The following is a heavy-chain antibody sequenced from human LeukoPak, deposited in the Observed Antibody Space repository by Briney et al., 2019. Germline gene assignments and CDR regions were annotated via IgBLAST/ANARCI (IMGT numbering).Heavy chain of an antibody. D-gene: IGHD4-17*01. Sequence: GGSLRLSCAVSGFTLSSYWMSWVRQAPGKGLEWVANIKEDGGEKYYVDSVKGRFTISRDNARNSLYLQMNSLRVEDTAVYYCARARFETTVTALIRKKNYYYYYMDVWGKGTTVTVSS. J-gene: IGHJ6*03. CDR1: GFTLSSYW. CDR2: IKEDGGEK. CDR3: ARARFETTVTALIRKKNYYYYYMDV. V-gene: IGHV3-7*01.